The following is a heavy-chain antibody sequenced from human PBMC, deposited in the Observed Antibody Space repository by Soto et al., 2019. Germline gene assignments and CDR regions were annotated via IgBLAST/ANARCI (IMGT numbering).Heavy chain of an antibody. CDR2: IYYSGST. Sequence: LSLTCTVSGGSISSGGYYWSWIRQHPGKGLEWIGYIYYSGSTYYNPSLKSRVTMSVDTSKNQFSLKLNSVTAADTAVYYCARDGSERPATYWGQGILVTVSS. CDR1: GGSISSGGYY. CDR3: ARDGSERPATY. V-gene: IGHV4-31*03. D-gene: IGHD3-10*01. J-gene: IGHJ4*02.